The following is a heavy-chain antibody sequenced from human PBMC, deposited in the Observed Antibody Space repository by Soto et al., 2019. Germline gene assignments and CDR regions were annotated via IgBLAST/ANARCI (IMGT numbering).Heavy chain of an antibody. CDR1: GFTFSDYY. V-gene: IGHV3-11*05. D-gene: IGHD3-10*01. CDR2: ISSSSSYT. CDR3: ARGGETTMVRGVITSWFDP. Sequence: QVQLVESGGGLVKPGGSLRLSCAASGFTFSDYYMSWIRQAPGKGLEWVSYISSSSSYTNYADSVKGRFTISRDNAKNSLSRQMNSLRAEDTAVYYWARGGETTMVRGVITSWFDPWGQGTLVTVSS. J-gene: IGHJ5*02.